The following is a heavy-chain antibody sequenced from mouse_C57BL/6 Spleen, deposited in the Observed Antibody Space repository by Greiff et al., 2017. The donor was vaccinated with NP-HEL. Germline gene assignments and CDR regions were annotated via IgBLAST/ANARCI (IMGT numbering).Heavy chain of an antibody. J-gene: IGHJ1*03. Sequence: QVQLQQPGAELVKPGASVKLSCKASGYTFTSYWMHWVKQRPGQGLEWIGMIHPNSGSTNYNEKFKSKATLTVDKSSSTAYMQLSSLTSEDSAVYYCARDGYDYGWYFDVWGTGTTVTVSS. D-gene: IGHD2-4*01. V-gene: IGHV1-64*01. CDR1: GYTFTSYW. CDR2: IHPNSGST. CDR3: ARDGYDYGWYFDV.